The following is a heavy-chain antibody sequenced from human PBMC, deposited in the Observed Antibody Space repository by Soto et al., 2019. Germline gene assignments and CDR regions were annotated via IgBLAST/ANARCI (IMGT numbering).Heavy chain of an antibody. V-gene: IGHV3-9*01. CDR1: GFTFDDYA. CDR2: ISWNSGSI. CDR3: ARDWTEYYDILTGYYYYYYGMDV. J-gene: IGHJ6*02. D-gene: IGHD3-9*01. Sequence: EVQLVESGGGLVQPGRSLRLSCAASGFTFDDYAMHWVRQAPGKGLEWVSGISWNSGSIGYADSVKGRFTISRDNAKNSLYLQMNSLRAEDTAVYYCARDWTEYYDILTGYYYYYYGMDVWGQGTTVTVSS.